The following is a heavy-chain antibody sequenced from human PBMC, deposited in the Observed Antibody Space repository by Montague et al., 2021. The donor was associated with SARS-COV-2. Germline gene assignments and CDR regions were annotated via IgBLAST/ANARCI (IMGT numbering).Heavy chain of an antibody. CDR2: NRSCISSI. J-gene: IGHJ5*02. CDR1: GFTFSDYD. CDR3: ARDPRPSYVTRRKFFLLPKFDP. Sequence: SLRLSCAASGFTFSDYDMHWLRQAAGQGREWVSSNRSCISSIFYADPVKGRFTIPRDNAKNSLYLQMNSLRVDDTAEYYCARDPRPSYVTRRKFFLLPKFDPWGQGTLVTVSS. D-gene: IGHD3-16*01. V-gene: IGHV3-21*01.